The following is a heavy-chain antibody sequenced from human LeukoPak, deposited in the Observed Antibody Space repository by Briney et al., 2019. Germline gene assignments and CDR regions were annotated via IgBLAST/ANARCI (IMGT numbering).Heavy chain of an antibody. CDR2: IYTSGST. D-gene: IGHD3-9*01. CDR3: AAGIRDWVFDY. Sequence: SETLSLTCTVSGGSISSYYWSWIRQPAGKGLEWIGRIYTSGSTNYNPSLKSRVTMSVDTSKNQFSLKLSSVAAADTAVYYCAAGIRDWVFDYWGQGTLVTVSS. V-gene: IGHV4-4*07. CDR1: GGSISSYY. J-gene: IGHJ4*02.